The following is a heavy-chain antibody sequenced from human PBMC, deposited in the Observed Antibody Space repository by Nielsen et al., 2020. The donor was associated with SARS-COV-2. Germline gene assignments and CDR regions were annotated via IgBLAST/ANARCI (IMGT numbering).Heavy chain of an antibody. CDR3: ARESSGYDHYNYGMDV. J-gene: IGHJ6*02. CDR2: IYYSGST. D-gene: IGHD5-12*01. Sequence: SETLSLTCTVSGYSISSGGFYWSWIRQHPGKGLEWIGYIYYSGSTYYNPSLKSRLTMSVDTSKNQFSLKLSSVTAADTAVYYCARESSGYDHYNYGMDVWGQGTTVTVSS. CDR1: GYSISSGGFY. V-gene: IGHV4-31*03.